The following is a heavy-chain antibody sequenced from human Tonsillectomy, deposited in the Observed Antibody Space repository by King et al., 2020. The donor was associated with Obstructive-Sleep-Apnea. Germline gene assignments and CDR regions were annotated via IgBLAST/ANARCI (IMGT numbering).Heavy chain of an antibody. CDR3: ATVAVATATFYFDY. V-gene: IGHV1-2*02. D-gene: IGHD4-17*01. CDR2: INPNSGGT. J-gene: IGHJ4*02. Sequence: QLVQSGAEVKKPGASVKVSCKASGYTFTGYHMHWVRQVPGQGLEWMGWINPNSGGTNFAQKFQGRVTMTRDTSISTAYMELSRLRSDDTAVYYCATVAVATATFYFDYWGQGTLVTVPS. CDR1: GYTFTGYH.